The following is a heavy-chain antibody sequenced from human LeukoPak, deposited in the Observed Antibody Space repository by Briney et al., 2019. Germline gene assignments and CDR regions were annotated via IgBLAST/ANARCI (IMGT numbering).Heavy chain of an antibody. CDR2: ISGSGGST. D-gene: IGHD6-13*01. Sequence: GGSLRLSCAASGFTFSSYAMSWVRQAPGKGLEWVSAISGSGGSTYYADSVKGRFTISRDNSKNTLYLQLNSLKTEDTAVYYCARAYEPNSRGIGYWGQGTLVTVSS. J-gene: IGHJ4*02. CDR1: GFTFSSYA. V-gene: IGHV3-23*01. CDR3: ARAYEPNSRGIGY.